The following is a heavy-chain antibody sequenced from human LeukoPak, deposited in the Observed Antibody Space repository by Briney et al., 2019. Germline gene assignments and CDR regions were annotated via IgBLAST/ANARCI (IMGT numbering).Heavy chain of an antibody. V-gene: IGHV1-46*01. CDR1: GYTSTSYY. J-gene: IGHJ6*03. CDR2: INPSGGST. CDR3: ARGPRVTLIRGGQWYYYMDV. Sequence: GASVKVSCKASGYTSTSYYIHWVRQAPGQGLEWMGLINPSGGSTNYAQKFQGRVTMTRDTSTSTVYMELSSLRSEDTAVYYCARGPRVTLIRGGQWYYYMDVWGKGTTVTIPS. D-gene: IGHD3-10*01.